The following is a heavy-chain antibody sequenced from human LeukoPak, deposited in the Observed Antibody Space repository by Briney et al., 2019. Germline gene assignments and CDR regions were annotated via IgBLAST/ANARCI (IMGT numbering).Heavy chain of an antibody. CDR2: IREDGSEK. D-gene: IGHD2-2*01. Sequence: GGSLRLSCAASGFTFSSYWMTWVRQAPGKGLEWVANIREDGSEKYYVDSVKGRFTISRDNAKNSLYLQVNSLRAEDTAVYYCAKDQPVVVVPAATGDYWGQGTLVTVSS. J-gene: IGHJ4*02. CDR1: GFTFSSYW. V-gene: IGHV3-7*01. CDR3: AKDQPVVVVPAATGDY.